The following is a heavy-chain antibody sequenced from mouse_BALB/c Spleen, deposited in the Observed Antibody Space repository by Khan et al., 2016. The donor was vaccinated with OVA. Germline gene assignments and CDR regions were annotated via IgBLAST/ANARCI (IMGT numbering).Heavy chain of an antibody. D-gene: IGHD1-1*01. J-gene: IGHJ3*01. Sequence: QVQLKESGAELMKPGASVKISCTATGYTFSSYWIEWVKQRPGHGLEWIGEILPGSGRNNYNEKFKGKATFTADTSSNTAYMQLSSLTSEDSAVYYCARGNYYGSSSWFGYWGQGTLVTVSA. V-gene: IGHV1-9*01. CDR2: ILPGSGRN. CDR1: GYTFSSYW. CDR3: ARGNYYGSSSWFGY.